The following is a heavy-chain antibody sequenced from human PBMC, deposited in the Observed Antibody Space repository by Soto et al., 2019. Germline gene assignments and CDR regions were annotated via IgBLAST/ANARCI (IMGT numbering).Heavy chain of an antibody. CDR3: AKDQGRRPLYGSGSYPPIDGMDV. CDR2: ISGSGGST. D-gene: IGHD3-10*01. CDR1: GFSFSSYA. Sequence: GRSLRLSCAAAGFSFSSYAMSWVRQAPGKGLEWVSAISGSGGSTYYADSVKGRFTISRDNSKNTLYLQMNSLRAEDTAVYYCAKDQGRRPLYGSGSYPPIDGMDVWGQGTTVTASS. V-gene: IGHV3-23*01. J-gene: IGHJ6*02.